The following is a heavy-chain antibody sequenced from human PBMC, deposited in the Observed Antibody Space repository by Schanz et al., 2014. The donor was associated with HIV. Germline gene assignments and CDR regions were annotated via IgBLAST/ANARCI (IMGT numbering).Heavy chain of an antibody. D-gene: IGHD3-10*01. CDR1: GFTFSTYA. CDR2: VSFDGSKK. CDR3: AKGYYSSYYYYGMDV. V-gene: IGHV3-30-3*01. J-gene: IGHJ6*02. Sequence: QVQLAESGGGVVQPGRSLRLSCAASGFTFSTYAIHWVRQAPGKGRGWVAVVSFDGSKKYYADSVKGRFTISRDNSKSTLSLQMNSLRAEDTAIYYCAKGYYSSYYYYGMDVWGQGTTVTVSS.